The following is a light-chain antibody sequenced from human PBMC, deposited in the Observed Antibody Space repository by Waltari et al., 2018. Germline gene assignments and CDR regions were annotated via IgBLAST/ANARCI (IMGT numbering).Light chain of an antibody. J-gene: IGKJ2*01. CDR2: GAS. CDR1: PSVSST. Sequence: EIVMTQSPATLSVSPGERATLSCRASPSVSSTLAWYTQKLGQAPRLLIYGASTRATGIPARFSGSGSGTEFTLTISSLQSEDFALYYCQQYNNWPPFTFGQGTKLEIK. CDR3: QQYNNWPPFT. V-gene: IGKV3-15*01.